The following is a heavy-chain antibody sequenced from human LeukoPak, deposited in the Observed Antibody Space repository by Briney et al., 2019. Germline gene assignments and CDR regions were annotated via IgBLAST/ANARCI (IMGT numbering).Heavy chain of an antibody. V-gene: IGHV4-59*01. CDR3: ARVGVRGQAGY. Sequence: SETLSLTCTLSGGSISSYYWSWIRQPPGKGLEWIGYIYYSGSTNYNPSLKSRVTISVDTSKNQFSLKLSSVTAADTAVYYCARVGVRGQAGYWGQGTLVTVSS. CDR2: IYYSGST. CDR1: GGSISSYY. J-gene: IGHJ4*02. D-gene: IGHD3-10*02.